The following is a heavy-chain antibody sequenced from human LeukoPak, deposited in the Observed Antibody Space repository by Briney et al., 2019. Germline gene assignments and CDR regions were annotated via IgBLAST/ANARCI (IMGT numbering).Heavy chain of an antibody. D-gene: IGHD4-17*01. J-gene: IGHJ5*02. CDR2: IIPIFGTA. Sequence: GASVKVSCKASGGTFSSYAISWVRQAPGQGLEWMGGIIPIFGTANYAQKFQGRVTITTDESTSTAYMELSSLRSEDTAVYYCARMYGDYVINWFDPWGQGTLVTVSS. CDR1: GGTFSSYA. V-gene: IGHV1-69*05. CDR3: ARMYGDYVINWFDP.